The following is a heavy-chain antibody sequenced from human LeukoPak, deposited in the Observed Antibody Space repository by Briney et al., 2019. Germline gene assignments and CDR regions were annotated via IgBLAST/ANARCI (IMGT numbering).Heavy chain of an antibody. CDR2: IYYSGST. D-gene: IGHD1-14*01. CDR1: GGSISSYY. Sequence: SETLSLTCTVSGGSISSYYWSWIRQPPGKGLEWIGYIYYSGSTNYNPSLKSRVTISVDTSKNQFSLKLSSVTAADTAVYYCARLSDNQIPDIWGQGTMVTVSS. V-gene: IGHV4-59*08. J-gene: IGHJ3*02. CDR3: ARLSDNQIPDI.